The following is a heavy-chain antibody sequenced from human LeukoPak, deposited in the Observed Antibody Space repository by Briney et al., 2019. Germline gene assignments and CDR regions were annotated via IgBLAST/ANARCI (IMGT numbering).Heavy chain of an antibody. CDR3: AEDRIDGDLHSSSPDY. CDR2: ISYDGSNK. CDR1: GFTFSSYG. J-gene: IGHJ4*02. V-gene: IGHV3-30*18. Sequence: GGSLRLSCAASGFTFSSYGMHWVRQAPGKGLEWVAVISYDGSNKYYADSVKGRFTISRDNSKNTLYLQMNSLRAEDTAVYYCAEDRIDGDLHSSSPDYWGQGTLVTVSS. D-gene: IGHD6-13*01.